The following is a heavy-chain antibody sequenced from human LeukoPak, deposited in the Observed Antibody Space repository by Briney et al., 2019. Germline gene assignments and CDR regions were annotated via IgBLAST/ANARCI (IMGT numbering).Heavy chain of an antibody. CDR1: GFTFDDYT. D-gene: IGHD6-19*01. Sequence: PGGSLRLSCAASGFTFDDYTMHWVRQAPGKGLEWVSLISWVGGSTYYADSVKGRFTISRDNSKNSLYLQMNSLRTEDTALYYCAKDIGIAVAGTGNFDYWGQGTLVTVSS. V-gene: IGHV3-43*01. J-gene: IGHJ4*02. CDR2: ISWVGGST. CDR3: AKDIGIAVAGTGNFDY.